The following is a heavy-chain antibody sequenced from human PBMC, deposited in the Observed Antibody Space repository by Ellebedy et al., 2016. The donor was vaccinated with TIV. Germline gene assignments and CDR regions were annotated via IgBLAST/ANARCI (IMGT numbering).Heavy chain of an antibody. CDR3: ASLEMATILDAFDI. CDR2: IYYTGST. V-gene: IGHV4-39*01. Sequence: MPSETLSLTCTVPGGSISSSSYYWGWIRQPPGKGLEWIGNIYYTGSTYHNPSLKSRVTISVDTSKNQFSLNLSSVTAADTAVYYCASLEMATILDAFDIWGQGTKVTVSS. J-gene: IGHJ3*02. CDR1: GGSISSSSYY. D-gene: IGHD5-24*01.